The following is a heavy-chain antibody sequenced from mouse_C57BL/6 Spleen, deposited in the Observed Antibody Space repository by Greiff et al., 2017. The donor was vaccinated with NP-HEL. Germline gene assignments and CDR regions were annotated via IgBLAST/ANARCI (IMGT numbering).Heavy chain of an antibody. CDR2: VYPYNGGT. CDR3: ARYDYDSLLAMDY. D-gene: IGHD2-4*01. V-gene: IGHV1-36*01. Sequence: EVKVVESGPVLVKPGPSVKISCKASGFTFTDYYMHWVKQSHGKSLEWIGLVYPYNGGTSYNQKFKGKATLTVDTSSSTAYMELNSLTSEDSAVYYCARYDYDSLLAMDYWGQGTSVTVSS. CDR1: GFTFTDYY. J-gene: IGHJ4*01.